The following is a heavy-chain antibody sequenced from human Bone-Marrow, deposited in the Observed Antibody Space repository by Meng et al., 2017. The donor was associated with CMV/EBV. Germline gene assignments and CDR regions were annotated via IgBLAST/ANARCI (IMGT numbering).Heavy chain of an antibody. J-gene: IGHJ6*02. D-gene: IGHD2-2*01. CDR1: GFTFSSYD. V-gene: IGHV3-33*01. Sequence: GGSLRLSCAASGFTFSSYDMHWVRQAPGKGLEWVAFISYDGNKKYYADSVKGQFTISRDNSRKMLYLQMNSLRAADTAVYYCARDGSKPLRIVVVPAGMDVWGQGTTVTVSS. CDR3: ARDGSKPLRIVVVPAGMDV. CDR2: ISYDGNKK.